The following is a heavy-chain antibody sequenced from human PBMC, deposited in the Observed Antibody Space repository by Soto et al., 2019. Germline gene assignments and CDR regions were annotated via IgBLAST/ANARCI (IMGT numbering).Heavy chain of an antibody. CDR1: GSPVSSGRYY. V-gene: IGHV4-61*01. CDR2: IYYSGST. J-gene: IGHJ1*01. D-gene: IGHD1-26*01. CDR3: ARGGSGSYSSEYFQH. Sequence: SETLSLTCSVSGSPVSSGRYYWSWIRQPPGKGLEWIGYIYYSGSTNYNPSLKSRVTISVDTSKNQFSLKLSSVTAADTAVYYCARGGSGSYSSEYFQHWGQGTLVTVS.